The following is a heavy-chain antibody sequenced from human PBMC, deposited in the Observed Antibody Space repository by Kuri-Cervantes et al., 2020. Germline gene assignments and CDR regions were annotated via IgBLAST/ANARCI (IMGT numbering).Heavy chain of an antibody. CDR1: GGSFSGYY. J-gene: IGHJ6*03. D-gene: IGHD3-3*01. CDR3: ARRLAGRSGYPIYYFNYMDV. Sequence: SETLSLTCAVYGGSFSGYYWSWIRQPPGKGLEWIGETNHSGSTNYNPSLKSRVTISIDTSKNQFSLKLSSVTAADTAVYYCARRLAGRSGYPIYYFNYMDVWGKGTTVTVSS. CDR2: TNHSGST. V-gene: IGHV4-34*01.